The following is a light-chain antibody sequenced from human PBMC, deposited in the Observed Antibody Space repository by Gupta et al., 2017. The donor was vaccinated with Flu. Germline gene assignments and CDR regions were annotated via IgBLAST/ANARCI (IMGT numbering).Light chain of an antibody. Sequence: VTISCSGSSCNIGSNAGSWYQQHTATAPNLLIDSDSQRRSGVTARFSGAKSGTTASTVTRGREAEDEDDDFCAEWEDSLNDFSLFGGGTKLTVL. J-gene: IGLJ3*02. CDR1: SCNIGSNA. CDR3: AEWEDSLNDFSL. V-gene: IGLV1-44*01. CDR2: SDS.